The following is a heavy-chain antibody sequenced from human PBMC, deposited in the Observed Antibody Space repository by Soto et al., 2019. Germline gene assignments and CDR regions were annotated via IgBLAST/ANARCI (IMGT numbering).Heavy chain of an antibody. J-gene: IGHJ4*02. CDR3: ARVRIGELV. D-gene: IGHD3-10*01. V-gene: IGHV3-23*01. Sequence: EVQLLESGGGLVQPGGSLRLSCAASGFTFSSYAMSWVRQAPGKGLEWVAIIGVGGGDRYYPESVKGRFTISRDNSRDTLYLEMHSLRDEETAVYYCARVRIGELVWGQGTLVTVSS. CDR2: IGVGGGDR. CDR1: GFTFSSYA.